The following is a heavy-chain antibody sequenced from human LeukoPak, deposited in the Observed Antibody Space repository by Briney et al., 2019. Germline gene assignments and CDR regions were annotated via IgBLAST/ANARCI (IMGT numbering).Heavy chain of an antibody. Sequence: GGSLRLSCAASGFTFSSYAVHWVRQAPGRGLEWVAVISYDGSNKYYADSVKGRFSISRDNSKNTLYLQMNSLRAEDTAVYYCARRYDGFDYWGQGTLVTVSS. CDR2: ISYDGSNK. D-gene: IGHD3-3*01. CDR1: GFTFSSYA. V-gene: IGHV3-30-3*01. CDR3: ARRYDGFDY. J-gene: IGHJ4*02.